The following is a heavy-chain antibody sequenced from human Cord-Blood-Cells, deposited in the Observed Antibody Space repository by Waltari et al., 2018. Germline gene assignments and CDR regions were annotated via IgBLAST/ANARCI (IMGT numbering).Heavy chain of an antibody. J-gene: IGHJ4*02. D-gene: IGHD6-13*01. V-gene: IGHV2-5*02. CDR3: AHVNSIAAAGNFDY. CDR2: IYWDDDK. Sequence: QITLKESGPTLVQPPQPLTLTCNFSGFSPSHSGVGVGWIRQPPGKALEWLALIYWDDDKRYSPSLKSRLTITKDTSKNQVVLTMTNMDPVDTATYYCAHVNSIAAAGNFDYWGQGTLVTVAS. CDR1: GFSPSHSGVG.